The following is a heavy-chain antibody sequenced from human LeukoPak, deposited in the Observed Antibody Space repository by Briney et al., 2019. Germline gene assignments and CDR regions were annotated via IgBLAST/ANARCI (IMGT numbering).Heavy chain of an antibody. CDR1: GFTFSSYA. Sequence: PGGSLRLSCAASGFTFSSYAMSWVRQAPGKGLEWVSAISGSGGSTYYADSVKGRFTISRDNSKNTLYLQMNSLRAEDTAVYYCAKDLIAVAGFNNWFDPWGQGTLVTVSS. D-gene: IGHD6-19*01. V-gene: IGHV3-23*01. CDR2: ISGSGGST. J-gene: IGHJ5*02. CDR3: AKDLIAVAGFNNWFDP.